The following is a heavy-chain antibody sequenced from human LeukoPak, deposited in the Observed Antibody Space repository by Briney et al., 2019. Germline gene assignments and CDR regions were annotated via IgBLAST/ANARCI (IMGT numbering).Heavy chain of an antibody. CDR2: INPNSGGT. CDR3: ARGGAYSSGSDY. J-gene: IGHJ4*02. Sequence: ASVNVSCKASGYTFTSYGISWVRQAPGQGLEWMGWINPNSGGTNYAQKFQGRVTMTRDTSISTAYMELSRLRSDDTAVYYCARGGAYSSGSDYWGQGTLVTVSS. D-gene: IGHD6-19*01. V-gene: IGHV1-2*02. CDR1: GYTFTSYG.